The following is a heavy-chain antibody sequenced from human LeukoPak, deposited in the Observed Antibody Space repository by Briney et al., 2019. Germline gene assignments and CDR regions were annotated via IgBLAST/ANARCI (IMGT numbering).Heavy chain of an antibody. CDR1: GGSISSYY. V-gene: IGHV4-59*01. D-gene: IGHD4-17*01. Sequence: KTSETLSLTCTVSGGSISSYYWSWIRQPPGKGLEWIGYIYYSGSTNYNPSLKSRVTISVDTSKNQFSLKLSSVTAADTAVYYCARSTVTTRWFDPWGQGTLVTVSS. J-gene: IGHJ5*02. CDR2: IYYSGST. CDR3: ARSTVTTRWFDP.